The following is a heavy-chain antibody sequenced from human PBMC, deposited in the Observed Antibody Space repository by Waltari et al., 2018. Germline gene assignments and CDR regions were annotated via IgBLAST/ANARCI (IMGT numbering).Heavy chain of an antibody. D-gene: IGHD3-22*01. CDR3: VRGQSYYFDRTGFHGLFNY. CDR1: GGTFSSFA. J-gene: IGHJ4*02. V-gene: IGHV1-69*01. CDR2: IIPVFGTT. Sequence: QVQLVQSGAEVKKPGSSVRVSCRTSGGTFSSFAINWVRQAPGQGLEWMGGIIPVFGTTNYTQRFQGRLTINADGSTNTAYMELNSLTSDDTAVYYCVRGQSYYFDRTGFHGLFNYWGQGTLVTVSS.